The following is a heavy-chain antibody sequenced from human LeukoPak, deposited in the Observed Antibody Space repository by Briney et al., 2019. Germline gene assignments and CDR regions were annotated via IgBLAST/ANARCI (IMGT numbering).Heavy chain of an antibody. CDR1: GFTFSSYG. J-gene: IGHJ6*02. V-gene: IGHV3-33*01. Sequence: GGSLRLSCAASGFTFSSYGMHGVRQAPGKGLEWVAVIWYDGSNKYYADSVKGRFTISRDNSKNTLYLQMNSLRAEDTAVYYCARDQKIHDSSSWYDDYYYYYGMDVWGQGTTVTVSS. D-gene: IGHD6-13*01. CDR2: IWYDGSNK. CDR3: ARDQKIHDSSSWYDDYYYYYGMDV.